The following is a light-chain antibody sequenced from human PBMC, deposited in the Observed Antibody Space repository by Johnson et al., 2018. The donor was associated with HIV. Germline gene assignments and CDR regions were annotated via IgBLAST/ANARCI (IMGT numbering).Light chain of an antibody. CDR3: GTWDSSLSAFYV. J-gene: IGLJ1*01. V-gene: IGLV1-51*01. CDR2: DNN. CDR1: SSNIGNNY. Sequence: SVLTQPPSVSAAPGQKVTISCSGSSSNIGNNYVSWYQHLPGTAPKLLIYDNNKRPSGIPDRFSGSKSGPSATLGITGLQTGDEADYYCGTWDSSLSAFYVFGTGTKVTVL.